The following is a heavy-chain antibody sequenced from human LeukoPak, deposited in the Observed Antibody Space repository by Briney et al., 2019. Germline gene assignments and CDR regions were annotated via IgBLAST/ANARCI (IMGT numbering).Heavy chain of an antibody. Sequence: ASVKVPCKASGYTFTSYGISWVRQAPGQGLEWMGWISAYNGNTNYAQKLQGRVTMTTDTSTSTAYMELRSLRSDDTAVYYCAAQQLVEGWFDPWGQGTLVTVSS. CDR1: GYTFTSYG. CDR3: AAQQLVEGWFDP. J-gene: IGHJ5*02. CDR2: ISAYNGNT. V-gene: IGHV1-18*01. D-gene: IGHD6-13*01.